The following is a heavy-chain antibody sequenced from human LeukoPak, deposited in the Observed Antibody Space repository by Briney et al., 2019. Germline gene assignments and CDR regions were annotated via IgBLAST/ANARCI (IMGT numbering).Heavy chain of an antibody. CDR1: GFTFSSYW. V-gene: IGHV3-7*01. CDR2: IKQDGSEK. CDR3: VRDYLGY. J-gene: IGHJ4*02. D-gene: IGHD3-16*01. Sequence: GGSLRLSCAGSGFTFSSYWMSWVRQAPGKGPEWAANIKQDGSEKNYVDSVKGRFTISRDNAKDSLYLQMNSLRAEDTAMYYCVRDYLGYWGQGTLVTVSS.